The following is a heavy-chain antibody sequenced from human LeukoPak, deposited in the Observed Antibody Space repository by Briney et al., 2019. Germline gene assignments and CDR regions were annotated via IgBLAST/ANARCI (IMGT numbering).Heavy chain of an antibody. D-gene: IGHD2-2*01. CDR2: FDPEDGET. CDR1: GYTLTELS. CDR3: ATVPDIVVVPAARKLGFDP. V-gene: IGHV1-24*01. J-gene: IGHJ5*02. Sequence: ASVKVSCKVSGYTLTELSMHWVRQAPGKGLGWMGGFDPEDGETIYAQKFQGRVTMTEDTSTDTAYMELSSLRSEDTAVYYCATVPDIVVVPAARKLGFDPWGQGTLVTVPS.